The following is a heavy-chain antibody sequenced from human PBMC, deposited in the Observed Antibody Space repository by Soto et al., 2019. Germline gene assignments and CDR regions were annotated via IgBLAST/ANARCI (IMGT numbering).Heavy chain of an antibody. CDR1: GLTFSSYG. CDR2: IWYDGSDK. CDR3: ALSWYSYYFDL. J-gene: IGHJ4*02. D-gene: IGHD1-1*01. V-gene: IGHV3-33*08. Sequence: GGSLRLSCAASGLTFSSYGMHWVRQAPGKGLEWVAVIWYDGSDKYYADSVKGRFTISRDNSKNTLYLQMNSLRAEDTAVYYCALSWYSYYFDLWGQGTLVTVSS.